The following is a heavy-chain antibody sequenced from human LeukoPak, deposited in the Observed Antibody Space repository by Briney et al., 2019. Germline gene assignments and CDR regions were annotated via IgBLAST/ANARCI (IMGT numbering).Heavy chain of an antibody. J-gene: IGHJ4*02. V-gene: IGHV1-58*02. CDR1: GYTFTSSA. Sequence: TSVKVSCKASGYTFTSSAMQWVRQARGQRIEWIGWIVVGSGNTNYAQKFQERVTITRDMSTSTAYMELSSLRSEDTAVYYCAAGAFGSGYYPIDYWGQGTLVTVSS. CDR3: AAGAFGSGYYPIDY. D-gene: IGHD3-22*01. CDR2: IVVGSGNT.